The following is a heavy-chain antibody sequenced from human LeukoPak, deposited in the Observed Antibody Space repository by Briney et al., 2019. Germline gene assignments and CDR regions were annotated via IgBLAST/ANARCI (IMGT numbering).Heavy chain of an antibody. J-gene: IGHJ3*02. CDR1: GFTFKTYT. CDR2: ISNSGTFI. Sequence: GGSLRLSCAASGFTFKTYTMVWVRQAPGKGLEWVSSISNSGTFIYYADSLKGRFTISRDNAKNSLYLQMNSLRADDAAVYYCARAVVPAAIEEAFDIWGQGTMVTVSS. D-gene: IGHD2-2*02. V-gene: IGHV3-21*01. CDR3: ARAVVPAAIEEAFDI.